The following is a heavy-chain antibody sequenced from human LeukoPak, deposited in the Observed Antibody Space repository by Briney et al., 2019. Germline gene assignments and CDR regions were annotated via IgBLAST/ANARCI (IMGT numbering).Heavy chain of an antibody. Sequence: PGGSLRLSCAASGNYWMHWVRQVPGKGLVWVSHINSDGSWTSYADSVKGRFTISRDNAKNSLYLQMNSLRAEDTALYYCAKDIFPYSSRGFYAFDIWGQGTMVTVSS. D-gene: IGHD6-13*01. V-gene: IGHV3-74*01. CDR1: GNYW. CDR2: INSDGSWT. J-gene: IGHJ3*02. CDR3: AKDIFPYSSRGFYAFDI.